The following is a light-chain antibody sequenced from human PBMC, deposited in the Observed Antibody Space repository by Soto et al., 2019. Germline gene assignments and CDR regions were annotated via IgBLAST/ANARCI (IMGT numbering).Light chain of an antibody. Sequence: QSALTQPASVSGSPGQSITISCSGTSSDVRSYNLVSWYQQQPGKAPKLMIYEGTKRPSGVSNRFSGSKSGNTASLTISGLQAEDEGDYFCCSYAGSSTFLFGTGTKLTVL. V-gene: IGLV2-23*01. CDR3: CSYAGSSTFL. CDR2: EGT. J-gene: IGLJ1*01. CDR1: SSDVRSYNL.